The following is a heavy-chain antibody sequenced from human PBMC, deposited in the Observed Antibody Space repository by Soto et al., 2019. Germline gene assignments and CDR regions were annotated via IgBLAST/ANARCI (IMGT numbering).Heavy chain of an antibody. V-gene: IGHV1-69*06. Sequence: QVQLVQSGAEVKKPGSSVKVSCKASGGTFSSYAISWVRQAPGQGLEWLGGIIPIFGTANYAQKFQGRVTITADKSTNTGHMEASHLRTGDTAVYYWAAAPEGPPFGYFYYLGQGTLVTVSS. CDR3: AAAPEGPPFGYFYY. CDR1: GGTFSSYA. CDR2: IIPIFGTA. J-gene: IGHJ4*02. D-gene: IGHD3-16*01.